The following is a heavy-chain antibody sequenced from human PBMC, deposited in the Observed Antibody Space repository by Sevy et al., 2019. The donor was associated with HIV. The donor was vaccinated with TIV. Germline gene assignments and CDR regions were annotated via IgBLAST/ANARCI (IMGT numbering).Heavy chain of an antibody. V-gene: IGHV3-48*02. J-gene: IGHJ4*02. CDR2: ISRASDSI. CDR1: GFTFRDYP. CDR3: AREHTGSFPDF. Sequence: GFLRLSCAASGFTFRDYPMNWIRQAPGKGLEWLSYISRASDSIYYADSVMGRFTVSRDNAKNSLYLQMDRLSDEDTAIYYCAREHTGSFPDFWGQGTLVTVSS. D-gene: IGHD1-26*01.